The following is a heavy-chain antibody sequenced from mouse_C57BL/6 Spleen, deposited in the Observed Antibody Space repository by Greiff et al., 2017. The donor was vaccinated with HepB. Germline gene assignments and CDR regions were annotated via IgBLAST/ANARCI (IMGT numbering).Heavy chain of an antibody. V-gene: IGHV1-61*01. Sequence: QVQLQQPGAELVRPGSSVKLSCKASGYTFTSYWMDWVKQRPGQGLEWIGNIYPSDSETHYNQKFKDKATLTVDKSSSTAYMQLRSLTSEDSAVYYCARLSTVVQRGDYWGQGTTLTVSS. CDR1: GYTFTSYW. J-gene: IGHJ2*01. CDR3: ARLSTVVQRGDY. CDR2: IYPSDSET. D-gene: IGHD1-1*01.